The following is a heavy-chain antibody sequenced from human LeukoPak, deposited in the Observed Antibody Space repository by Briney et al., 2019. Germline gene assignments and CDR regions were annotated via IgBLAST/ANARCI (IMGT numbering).Heavy chain of an antibody. V-gene: IGHV3-53*01. Sequence: PGGSLRLSCAVSGFNVSSTYMTWVRQAPGKGLEWVSVIYFDGSTYHADSVKGRFTISRDNSKNTVYLQMNSLRAEDTAVYYCVKSSEGYWGQGTLVTVSS. CDR2: IYFDGST. CDR3: VKSSEGY. D-gene: IGHD1-14*01. J-gene: IGHJ4*02. CDR1: GFNVSSTY.